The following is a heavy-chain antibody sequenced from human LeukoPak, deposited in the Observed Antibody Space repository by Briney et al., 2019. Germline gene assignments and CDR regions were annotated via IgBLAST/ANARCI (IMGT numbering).Heavy chain of an antibody. CDR1: GVSISSGDYL. CDR3: ARFYATSSRALDV. D-gene: IGHD2-15*01. Sequence: SGTLSLTCTVSGVSISSGDYLWTWIRQPPGKGLEFIAYMFSSGSTYYNLSLQSRLTISLDPSQNQFSLKLRSVTAADTAVYYCARFYATSSRALDVWGQGTTVTVSS. J-gene: IGHJ6*02. V-gene: IGHV4-30-4*01. CDR2: MFSSGST.